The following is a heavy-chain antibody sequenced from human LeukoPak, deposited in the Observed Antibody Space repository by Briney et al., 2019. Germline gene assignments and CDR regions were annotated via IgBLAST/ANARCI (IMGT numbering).Heavy chain of an antibody. Sequence: ASVKVSCKASGYTFTSYGISWVRQAPGQGLEWMGWISAYNGNTNYAQKLQGRVTMTTDTSTSTAYMELRSLRSDDTAAYYCARGYDSSGYYSLYYYYYGMDVWGQGTTVTVSS. D-gene: IGHD3-22*01. CDR1: GYTFTSYG. CDR2: ISAYNGNT. V-gene: IGHV1-18*01. CDR3: ARGYDSSGYYSLYYYYYGMDV. J-gene: IGHJ6*02.